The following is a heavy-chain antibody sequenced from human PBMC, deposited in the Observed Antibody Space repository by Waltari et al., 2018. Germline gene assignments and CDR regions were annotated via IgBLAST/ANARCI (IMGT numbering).Heavy chain of an antibody. D-gene: IGHD6-13*01. J-gene: IGHJ3*02. Sequence: QVQLVQSGAEVKKPGSSVKVSCKASGGTFSSYAISWVRQAPGQGLEWMGRIIPSFGTANYAPKFQGRVTITADKSTSTAYMELSSLRSEDTAVYYCARSSSLPPEVIAAAGTDAFDIWGQGTMVTVSS. CDR2: IIPSFGTA. CDR3: ARSSSLPPEVIAAAGTDAFDI. V-gene: IGHV1-69*08. CDR1: GGTFSSYA.